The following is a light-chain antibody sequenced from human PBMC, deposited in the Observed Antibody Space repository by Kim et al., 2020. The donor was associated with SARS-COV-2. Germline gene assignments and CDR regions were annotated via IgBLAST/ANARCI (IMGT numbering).Light chain of an antibody. V-gene: IGKV1-9*01. J-gene: IGKJ1*01. CDR3: QQYDYYPRT. CDR2: GAA. CDR1: QGINYY. Sequence: VGERGTITCRASQGINYYLDWYQHNPGKAPKLLIYGAATLESGVPARFSGRGSGTEFTLTISSLQPEDFATYFCQQYDYYPRTFGQGTKVDIK.